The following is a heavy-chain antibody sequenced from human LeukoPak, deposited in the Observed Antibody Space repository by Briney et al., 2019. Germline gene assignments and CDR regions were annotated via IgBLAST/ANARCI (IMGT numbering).Heavy chain of an antibody. D-gene: IGHD2-15*01. CDR1: GYTFTSYG. J-gene: IGHJ5*02. Sequence: ASVKVSCKASGYTFTSYGISWVRQAPGQGLEWMGWISAYNGNTNYAQKLQGRVTMTTDTSTSTAYMELRSLRSDDTAVYYCARDGRYCSGGSCYSGFDPWGQGTLVTVSS. CDR2: ISAYNGNT. CDR3: ARDGRYCSGGSCYSGFDP. V-gene: IGHV1-18*01.